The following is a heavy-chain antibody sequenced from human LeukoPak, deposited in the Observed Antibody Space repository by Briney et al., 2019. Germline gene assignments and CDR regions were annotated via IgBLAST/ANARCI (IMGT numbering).Heavy chain of an antibody. J-gene: IGHJ5*02. Sequence: SETLSLTCTVSGGSIRSSYYYWGWIRQPPGKGLEWIGSIYDSGSTYYNPSLKSRVTISVDTSKNQFSLKLSSVTAADTAVYYCARSDFWSGYWFDPWGQGTLVTVSS. CDR1: GGSIRSSYYY. V-gene: IGHV4-39*07. CDR3: ARSDFWSGYWFDP. CDR2: IYDSGST. D-gene: IGHD3-3*01.